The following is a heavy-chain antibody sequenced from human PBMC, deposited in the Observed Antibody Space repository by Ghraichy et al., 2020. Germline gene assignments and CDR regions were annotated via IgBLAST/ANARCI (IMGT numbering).Heavy chain of an antibody. V-gene: IGHV4-30-2*01. CDR3: ARCIAAAGNYNYYYYMDV. Sequence: SETLSLTCVVSGGSISSGGYSWSWIRQPPGKGLEWIGYIYHSGSTYYNPSLKSRVTMSVDRSKNQFSLKLSSVTAADTAVYYCARCIAAAGNYNYYYYMDVWGKGTTVTVSS. J-gene: IGHJ6*03. CDR1: GGSISSGGYS. CDR2: IYHSGST. D-gene: IGHD6-13*01.